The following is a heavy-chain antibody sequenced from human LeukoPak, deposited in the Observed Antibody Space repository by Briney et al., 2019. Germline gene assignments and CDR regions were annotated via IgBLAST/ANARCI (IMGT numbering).Heavy chain of an antibody. V-gene: IGHV1-69*13. CDR3: ARGITGTTGYYMDV. D-gene: IGHD1-7*01. CDR2: IIPIFGTA. Sequence: GASVKVSCKASGGTFSSYAISWVRQAPGQGLEWMGGIIPIFGTANYAQKFQGRVTITADESTSTAYMELSSLRSEDTAVYYCARGITGTTGYYMDVWGKGTTVTVSS. CDR1: GGTFSSYA. J-gene: IGHJ6*03.